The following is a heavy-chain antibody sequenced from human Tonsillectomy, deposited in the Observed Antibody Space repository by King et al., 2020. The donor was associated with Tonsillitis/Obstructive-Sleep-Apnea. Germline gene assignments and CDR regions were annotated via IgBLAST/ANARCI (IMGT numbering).Heavy chain of an antibody. V-gene: IGHV5-51*01. CDR1: GYSFTNYW. D-gene: IGHD4-11*01. CDR2: IYPGDSDT. J-gene: IGHJ5*02. Sequence: QLVQSGAEVKKSGESLKISCKGSGYSFTNYWIGWVRQMPGKGLEWMGIIYPGDSDTSYSPSFQGQGTISADKSISTAYLQWSSLKAADTAMYFCARRGLRDYNNWFDPWGQGTLVTVSS. CDR3: ARRGLRDYNNWFDP.